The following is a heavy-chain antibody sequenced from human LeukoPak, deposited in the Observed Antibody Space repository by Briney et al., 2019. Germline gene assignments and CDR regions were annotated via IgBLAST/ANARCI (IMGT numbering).Heavy chain of an antibody. J-gene: IGHJ4*02. Sequence: SETLSLTCTVSGGSISSSSYYWGWIRQPPGKGLEWIGSIYYSGSTYYNPSLRSRVTLSIDTSRNQVSLKVTSVTAADTALYYCARVVASTSIDSWGQGILVTVSS. CDR3: ARVVASTSIDS. CDR1: GGSISSSSYY. V-gene: IGHV4-39*01. D-gene: IGHD2-15*01. CDR2: IYYSGST.